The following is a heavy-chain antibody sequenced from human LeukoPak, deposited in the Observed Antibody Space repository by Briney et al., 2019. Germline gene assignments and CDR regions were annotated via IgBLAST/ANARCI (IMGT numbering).Heavy chain of an antibody. V-gene: IGHV7-4-1*02. CDR2: INTNTGNP. CDR1: GYTFTTYA. J-gene: IGHJ3*02. D-gene: IGHD1-1*01. Sequence: GASVKVSCKASGYTFTTYAMNWVRQAPGQGLEWMGWINTNTGNPTYAQGFTGRFVFSLDTSVSTTYLQISSLKAEDTALYYCARGGLIQRHAFDIWGQGTMVTVSS. CDR3: ARGGLIQRHAFDI.